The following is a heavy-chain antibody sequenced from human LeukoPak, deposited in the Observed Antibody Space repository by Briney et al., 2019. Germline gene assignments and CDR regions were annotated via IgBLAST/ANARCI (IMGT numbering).Heavy chain of an antibody. CDR2: VYYSGST. CDR3: ARRDAGTTAADPYGMDV. J-gene: IGHJ6*02. CDR1: GGTINSHTYY. D-gene: IGHD6-13*01. V-gene: IGHV4-39*01. Sequence: SETLSLTCTVSGGTINSHTYYWGWIRQPPGKGLEWIGSVYYSGSTYSNPSLKSRVTISVDTSKNQFSLKLSSVTAADTAVYYCARRDAGTTAADPYGMDVWGQGTTVTVSS.